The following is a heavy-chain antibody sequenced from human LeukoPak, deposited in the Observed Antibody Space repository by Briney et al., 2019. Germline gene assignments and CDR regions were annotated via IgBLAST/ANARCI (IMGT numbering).Heavy chain of an antibody. Sequence: TSETLSLTCTVSGGSISNGTSYWTWIRQPAGKSLEWLGRIYSSGSTNYNPSLKSRVTISADTSKNQFSLKLNSVTAADTAVYYCARDQGLLDAFDIWGQGTMVTVSS. D-gene: IGHD4/OR15-4a*01. CDR1: GGSISNGTSY. CDR3: ARDQGLLDAFDI. J-gene: IGHJ3*02. CDR2: IYSSGST. V-gene: IGHV4-61*10.